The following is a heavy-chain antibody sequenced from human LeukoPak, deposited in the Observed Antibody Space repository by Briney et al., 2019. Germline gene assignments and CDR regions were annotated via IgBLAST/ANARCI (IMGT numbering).Heavy chain of an antibody. J-gene: IGHJ4*02. CDR3: AKDSVFYYYDSSGYPDY. CDR2: ISGSGGST. CDR1: GFTFSSYA. Sequence: GGSLRLSCAASGFTFSSYAMSWVRQAPGKGLEWVSAISGSGGSTYYADSVKGRFTISRDNSKNTLYLQMNSLRAEDTAVYYCAKDSVFYYYDSSGYPDYWGQGTLVTVSS. V-gene: IGHV3-23*01. D-gene: IGHD3-22*01.